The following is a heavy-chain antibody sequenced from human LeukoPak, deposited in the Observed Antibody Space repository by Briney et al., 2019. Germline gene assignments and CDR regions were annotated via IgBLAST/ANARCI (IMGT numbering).Heavy chain of an antibody. CDR3: ARGANYFDY. Sequence: TSETLSLTCTVSGGSISSSSYYWGWIRQPPGKGLEWIGSIYYSGSTYYNPSLKSRVTISVDTSKNQFSLKLSSVTAADTAVYYCARGANYFDYWGQGTLVTVSS. CDR2: IYYSGST. CDR1: GGSISSSSYY. J-gene: IGHJ4*02. V-gene: IGHV4-39*07.